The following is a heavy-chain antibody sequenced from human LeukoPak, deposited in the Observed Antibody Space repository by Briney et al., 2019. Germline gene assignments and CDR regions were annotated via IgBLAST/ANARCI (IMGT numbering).Heavy chain of an antibody. V-gene: IGHV4-4*07. D-gene: IGHD6-13*01. J-gene: IGHJ6*02. CDR1: GGAISGYY. Sequence: SETLSLTCTVSGGAISGYYWSWIRQSAGKELEWIGRFYPSGRPSYNPSLNSRVTMSVDTSKNQVSLRLSSVTAADTAVYYCARAGSWSYGLDVWGQGTTVTVSS. CDR3: ARAGSWSYGLDV. CDR2: FYPSGRP.